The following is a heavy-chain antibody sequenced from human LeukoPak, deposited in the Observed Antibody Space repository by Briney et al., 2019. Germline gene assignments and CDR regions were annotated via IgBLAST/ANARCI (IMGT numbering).Heavy chain of an antibody. CDR2: INTDGSST. D-gene: IGHD2-2*01. Sequence: GGSLRLSCAASGFTFSSYWMHWVRQAPGKGLGWVSRINTDGSSTSYADSVKGRFTIYRDHAKNPLYMQMNSLRAEDPAVYYCARVGCSRTSCYSQFDPWGQGTLVTVSS. J-gene: IGHJ5*02. CDR3: ARVGCSRTSCYSQFDP. CDR1: GFTFSSYW. V-gene: IGHV3-74*01.